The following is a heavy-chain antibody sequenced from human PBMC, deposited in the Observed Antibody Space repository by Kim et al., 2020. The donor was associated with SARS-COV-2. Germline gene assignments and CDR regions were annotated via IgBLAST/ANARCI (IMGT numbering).Heavy chain of an antibody. D-gene: IGHD2-21*02. V-gene: IGHV3-64D*06. Sequence: GGSLRLSCSASGFTFSSYAMHWVRQAPGKGLEYVSAISSNGGSTYYADSVKGRFTISRDNSKNTLYLQMSSLRAEDTAVYYCVKAMGDNEYYYYGMDVWGQGTTVTVSS. CDR3: VKAMGDNEYYYYGMDV. CDR2: ISSNGGST. J-gene: IGHJ6*02. CDR1: GFTFSSYA.